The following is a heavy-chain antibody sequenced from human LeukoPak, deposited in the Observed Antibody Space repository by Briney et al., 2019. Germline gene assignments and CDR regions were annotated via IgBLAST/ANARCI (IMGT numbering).Heavy chain of an antibody. J-gene: IGHJ2*01. V-gene: IGHV4-59*01. CDR1: GGSISSYY. Sequence: PSGTLSLTCAVSGGSISSYYWSWIRQPPGKGLEWIGYIYYSGSTNYNPSLKSRVTISVDTSKNQFSLKLSSVTAADTAVYYCARWGSGGVSSSWYFGWYFDLWGRGTLVTVSS. CDR3: ARWGSGGVSSSWYFGWYFDL. CDR2: IYYSGST. D-gene: IGHD6-13*01.